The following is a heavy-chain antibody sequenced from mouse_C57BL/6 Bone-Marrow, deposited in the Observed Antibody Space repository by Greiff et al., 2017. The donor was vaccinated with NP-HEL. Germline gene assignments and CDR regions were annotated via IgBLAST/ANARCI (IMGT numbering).Heavy chain of an antibody. CDR1: GYTFTSYD. J-gene: IGHJ2*01. CDR3: ARVYYGSSYYFDY. Sequence: LQESGPELVKPGASVKLSCKASGYTFTSYDINWVKQRPGQGLEWIGWIYPRDGSTKYNEKFKGKATLTVDTSSSTAYMELHSLTSEDSAVYFCARVYYGSSYYFDYWGQGTTLTVSS. V-gene: IGHV1-85*01. D-gene: IGHD1-1*01. CDR2: IYPRDGST.